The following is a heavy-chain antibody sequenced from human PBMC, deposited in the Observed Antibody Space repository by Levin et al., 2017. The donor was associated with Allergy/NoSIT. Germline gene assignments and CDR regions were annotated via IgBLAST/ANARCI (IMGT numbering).Heavy chain of an antibody. J-gene: IGHJ4*02. V-gene: IGHV3-30*18. D-gene: IGHD4-17*01. CDR3: AKDKYGDYGNYFDY. CDR1: GFTFSSYG. Sequence: PGGSLRLSCAASGFTFSSYGMHWVRQAPGKGLEWVAVISYDGSNKYYADSVKGRFTISRDNSKNTLYLQMNSLRAEDTAVYYCAKDKYGDYGNYFDYWGQGTLVTVSS. CDR2: ISYDGSNK.